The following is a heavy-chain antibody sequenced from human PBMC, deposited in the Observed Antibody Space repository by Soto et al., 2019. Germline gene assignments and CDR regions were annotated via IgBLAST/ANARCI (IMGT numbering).Heavy chain of an antibody. Sequence: ASVKVSCKASGYTFTSYDINWVRQATGQGLEWMGWMNPNSGNTGYAQKLQGRVTMTRNTSISTAYMELSSLRSEDTAVYYCARGRDLGPAYYDFWSGYGPGYYYGMEVWGEGTKVTVSS. CDR2: MNPNSGNT. J-gene: IGHJ6*04. D-gene: IGHD3-3*01. CDR3: ARGRDLGPAYYDFWSGYGPGYYYGMEV. V-gene: IGHV1-8*01. CDR1: GYTFTSYD.